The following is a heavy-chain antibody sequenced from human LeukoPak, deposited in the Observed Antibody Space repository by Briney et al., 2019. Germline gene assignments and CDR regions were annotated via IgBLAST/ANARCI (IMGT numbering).Heavy chain of an antibody. Sequence: GGSLRLSCAASGFTVNNNRMGWVRQAPGKGLEWVSAISGSGGSTYYADSVKGRFTISRDNAKNSLYLQMNSLRAEDTAVYYCARLWFGELFIYFDYWGQGTLVTVSS. D-gene: IGHD3-10*01. J-gene: IGHJ4*02. CDR1: GFTVNNNR. V-gene: IGHV3-23*01. CDR2: ISGSGGST. CDR3: ARLWFGELFIYFDY.